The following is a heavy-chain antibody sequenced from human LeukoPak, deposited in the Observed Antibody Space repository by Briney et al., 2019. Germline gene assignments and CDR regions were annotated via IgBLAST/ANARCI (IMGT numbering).Heavy chain of an antibody. Sequence: PGGSLRLSCAASRFTFSTYAMNWVRQAPGKGLEWVSAISDNGGGTFYIDSVKGRFTISRDNSKNMLYLQMNSLRADDTALYYCAKRSSMGAFDIWGQGTMVTVPS. D-gene: IGHD1-26*01. CDR1: RFTFSTYA. CDR2: ISDNGGGT. CDR3: AKRSSMGAFDI. V-gene: IGHV3-23*01. J-gene: IGHJ3*02.